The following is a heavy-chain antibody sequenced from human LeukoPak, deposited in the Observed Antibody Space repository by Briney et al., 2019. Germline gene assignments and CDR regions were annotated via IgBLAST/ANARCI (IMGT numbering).Heavy chain of an antibody. CDR3: ARDTPTELRLGELSLYLGAFDI. CDR2: IYSGGST. J-gene: IGHJ3*02. Sequence: GGSLGLSCAAPGFTVSSNYMSWVRQAPGKGLEWVSVIYSGGSTYYADSVKGRFTISRDNSKNTLYLQMNSLRAEDTAVYYCARDTPTELRLGELSLYLGAFDIWGQGTMVTVSS. CDR1: GFTVSSNY. D-gene: IGHD3-16*02. V-gene: IGHV3-53*01.